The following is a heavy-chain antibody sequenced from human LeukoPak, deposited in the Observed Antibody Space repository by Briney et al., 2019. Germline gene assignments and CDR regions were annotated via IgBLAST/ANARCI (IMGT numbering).Heavy chain of an antibody. CDR3: ARHDYSDNSGCYTPFGY. CDR2: IYYSGST. CDR1: GGSTSSSSNY. J-gene: IGHJ4*02. V-gene: IGHV4-39*01. D-gene: IGHD3-22*01. Sequence: SETLSLTCTVSGGSTSSSSNYWGWIRQPPGKGLEWIGSIYYSGSTYYSPSLKSRVTISVDTSKNQFSLKLRSVTAADTAVYYCARHDYSDNSGCYTPFGYWGQGTLVTVSS.